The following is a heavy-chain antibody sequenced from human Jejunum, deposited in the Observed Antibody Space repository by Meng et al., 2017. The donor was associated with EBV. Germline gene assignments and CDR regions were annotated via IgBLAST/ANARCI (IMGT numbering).Heavy chain of an antibody. Sequence: EVQLVESXXALVQXGGSLRLSCAASGFTLGSYWVHWVRQTPGKGLVWVSRITPDGSGTDYADSVKGRFTISRDNAKNTLYLQMNSLRAEDTAVYYCSRDLRGPFDLWGQGTLGTVSS. V-gene: IGHV3-74*01. CDR3: SRDLRGPFDL. D-gene: IGHD3-16*01. J-gene: IGHJ4*02. CDR1: GFTLGSYW. CDR2: ITPDGSGT.